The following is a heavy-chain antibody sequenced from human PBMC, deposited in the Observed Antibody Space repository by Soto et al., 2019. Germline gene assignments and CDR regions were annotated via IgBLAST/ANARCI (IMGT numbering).Heavy chain of an antibody. CDR2: ISESGTSM. V-gene: IGHV3-48*03. J-gene: IGHJ6*02. CDR1: GFPFSRYE. CDR3: ARDQEVHDSRGHKIRAMDV. D-gene: IGHD6-19*01. Sequence: GGSLRLSCSASGFPFSRYEMNWVRQAPGKGLEWISYISESGTSMYYADAVKGRFAISRDNAQNSLYLQMNSLRIEDTAVYYCARDQEVHDSRGHKIRAMDVWGQGTTVTV.